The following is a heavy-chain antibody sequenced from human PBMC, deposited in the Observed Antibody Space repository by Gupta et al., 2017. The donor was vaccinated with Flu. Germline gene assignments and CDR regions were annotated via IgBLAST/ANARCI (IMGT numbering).Heavy chain of an antibody. D-gene: IGHD2-8*02. CDR3: ARALFLGYWPGGVCLPFDF. CDR2: IYHSGTT. CDR1: GGSISSGLNF. V-gene: IGHV4-31*03. Sequence: QVQLQESGPGLVKPSQTLSLTCSVSGGSISSGLNFWSWVRQPPGKGLEWIGYIYHSGTTYYNPSLKSRVSMSVDTSKNQFSLKLSSVTAADTAVYYCARALFLGYWPGGVCLPFDFWGQGTLVTVSS. J-gene: IGHJ4*02.